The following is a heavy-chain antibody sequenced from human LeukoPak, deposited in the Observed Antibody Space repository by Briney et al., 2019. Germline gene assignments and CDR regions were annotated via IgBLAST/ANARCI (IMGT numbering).Heavy chain of an antibody. CDR2: IYHSGST. CDR3: ATVGRDGGGRGY. D-gene: IGHD3-16*01. J-gene: IGHJ4*02. Sequence: SETLSLTCTVSGYSISSGYYWGWIRQPPGKGLEWMGSIYHSGSTYYNPSLKSRVTISVDTSKNQFSLKLSSVTAADTAVYYCATVGRDGGGRGYWGQGTLVTVSS. V-gene: IGHV4-38-2*02. CDR1: GYSISSGYY.